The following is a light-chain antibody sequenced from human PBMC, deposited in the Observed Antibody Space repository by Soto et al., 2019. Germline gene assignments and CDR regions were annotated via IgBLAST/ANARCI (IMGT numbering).Light chain of an antibody. J-gene: IGKJ1*01. V-gene: IGKV3-11*01. Sequence: EIVLTQSPATLSLSPGERATLSCRASQSISSYLAWYQQKPGQAPRLLIYDASNRATGIPARFSGSGSGTDFTLSISSLEPEDSAVYYCQQRSSWPRTFGQGTKVDI. CDR1: QSISSY. CDR3: QQRSSWPRT. CDR2: DAS.